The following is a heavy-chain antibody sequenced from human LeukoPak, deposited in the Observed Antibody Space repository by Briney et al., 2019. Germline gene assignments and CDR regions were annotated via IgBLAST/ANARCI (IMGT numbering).Heavy chain of an antibody. CDR3: AKDGYYDSSGYSPFDY. D-gene: IGHD3-22*01. V-gene: IGHV3-9*01. CDR1: GFTFDDYA. Sequence: QTGGSLRLSCAASGFTFDDYAMHWVRQAPGKGLEWVSGISWNSGSIGYADSVKGRFTISRDNAKNSLYLQMNSLRAEDTAVYYCAKDGYYDSSGYSPFDYWGQGTLVTISS. CDR2: ISWNSGSI. J-gene: IGHJ4*02.